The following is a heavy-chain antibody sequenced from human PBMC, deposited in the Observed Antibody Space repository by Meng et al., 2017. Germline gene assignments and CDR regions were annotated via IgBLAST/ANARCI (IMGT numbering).Heavy chain of an antibody. J-gene: IGHJ4*02. Sequence: GESLKISCAASGFTVSSNYMSWVRQAPGKGLEWVSVIYSGGSTYYADSVKGRFTISRDNAKSSLYLQMNSLRAEDTAVYYWARGYVWYSSGWSFDDWGQGTLVTVSS. D-gene: IGHD6-19*01. CDR2: IYSGGST. V-gene: IGHV3-53*01. CDR1: GFTVSSNY. CDR3: ARGYVWYSSGWSFDD.